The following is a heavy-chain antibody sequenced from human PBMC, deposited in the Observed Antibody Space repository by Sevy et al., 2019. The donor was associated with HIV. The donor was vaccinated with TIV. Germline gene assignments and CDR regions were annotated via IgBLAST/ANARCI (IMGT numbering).Heavy chain of an antibody. V-gene: IGHV3-23*01. D-gene: IGHD2-2*01. Sequence: GGSLRLSCAASGFTFSNYGMNWVRPAPGVGLEWVATIGGDGDITHYADSVKGRFTISRDNFKNTLHLQLNNLRGDDTAIYFCAKVLSFSPRSIPAAVLDYWGRGTLVTVSS. CDR2: IGGDGDIT. CDR1: GFTFSNYG. J-gene: IGHJ4*02. CDR3: AKVLSFSPRSIPAAVLDY.